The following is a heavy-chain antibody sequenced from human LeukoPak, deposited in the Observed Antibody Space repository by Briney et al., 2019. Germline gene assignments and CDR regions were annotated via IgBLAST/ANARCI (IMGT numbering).Heavy chain of an antibody. Sequence: PGGSLRLSCAASGFTFTGYAMSWVRQVPGKGLEWVSAISGSGGSTYYADSVKGRFTISRDNSKNTLYLQMNSLRAEDTAVYYCAKGAYDSSGSQDYWGQGTLVTVSS. CDR1: GFTFTGYA. J-gene: IGHJ4*02. V-gene: IGHV3-23*01. CDR3: AKGAYDSSGSQDY. CDR2: ISGSGGST. D-gene: IGHD3-22*01.